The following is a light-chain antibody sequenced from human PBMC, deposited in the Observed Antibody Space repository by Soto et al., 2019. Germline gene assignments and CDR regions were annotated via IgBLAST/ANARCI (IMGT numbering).Light chain of an antibody. CDR2: DAT. J-gene: IGKJ1*01. CDR3: QQYYSFPGT. V-gene: IGKV1-5*01. Sequence: DIQMTQSPSTLSASVGDRVTITCRASQGISRWLVWYQQKPGEAPMLLIYDATTLESGVPSRFSGSGSGTEFTLSISSLQPDDFATFYCQQYYSFPGTFGQGTKVEIK. CDR1: QGISRW.